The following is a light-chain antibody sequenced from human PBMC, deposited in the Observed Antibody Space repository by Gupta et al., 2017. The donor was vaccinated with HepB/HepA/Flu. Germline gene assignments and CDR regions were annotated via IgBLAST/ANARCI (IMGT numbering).Light chain of an antibody. V-gene: IGLV2-14*03. CDR3: SADTSSSTHV. Sequence: SALTQPASVSGSPGQSITISCTGTSSDVGGYNYVSWYQHHPGKAHQLMIYDVSKRPAGLANRLSASKSGNTASLTISGLEEEEDADYYCSADTSSSTHVFGTGTKVTVL. CDR1: SSDVGGYNY. J-gene: IGLJ1*01. CDR2: DVS.